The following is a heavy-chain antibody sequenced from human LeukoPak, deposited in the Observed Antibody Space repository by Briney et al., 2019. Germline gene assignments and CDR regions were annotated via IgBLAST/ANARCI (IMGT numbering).Heavy chain of an antibody. CDR1: GGSISSSSYY. Sequence: SETLSLTCTVSGGSISSSSYYWGWIRPPPGQGLEWIGSIYYSGSTYYNPSLKSRVTIPVDTSKNQFSLKLSSVTAADTGVYYCVTDNKFSHRLLWYFDLWGRGTLVTVSS. CDR2: IYYSGST. J-gene: IGHJ2*01. D-gene: IGHD1-14*01. CDR3: VTDNKFSHRLLWYFDL. V-gene: IGHV4-39*01.